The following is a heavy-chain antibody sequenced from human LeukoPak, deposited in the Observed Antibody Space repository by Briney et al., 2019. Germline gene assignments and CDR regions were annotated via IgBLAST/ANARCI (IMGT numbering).Heavy chain of an antibody. CDR3: ARDRLIVGATGLFDY. Sequence: ASVKVSCKASGYTFTSYGISWVRQAPGQGLEWMGWISAYNGNTNYAQKLQGRVTMTTDTSTSTAYMELRSLRSDDTAVYYCARDRLIVGATGLFDYWGQGTLVTVSS. CDR2: ISAYNGNT. V-gene: IGHV1-18*01. CDR1: GYTFTSYG. J-gene: IGHJ4*02. D-gene: IGHD1-26*01.